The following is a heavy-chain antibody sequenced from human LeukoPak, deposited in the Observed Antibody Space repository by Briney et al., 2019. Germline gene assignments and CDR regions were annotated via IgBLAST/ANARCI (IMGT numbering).Heavy chain of an antibody. J-gene: IGHJ6*02. Sequence: GGSLRLSCAASGFTFSTYGIHWVRQAPGKGLEWVSVIDSGGSTYCADSVKGRFTISRDNSKNTLFLQMNSLRAEDTAVYYCAAGVVVLPLDVWGQGTTVTVSS. CDR1: GFTFSTYG. D-gene: IGHD2-15*01. V-gene: IGHV3-NL1*01. CDR2: IDSGGST. CDR3: AAGVVVLPLDV.